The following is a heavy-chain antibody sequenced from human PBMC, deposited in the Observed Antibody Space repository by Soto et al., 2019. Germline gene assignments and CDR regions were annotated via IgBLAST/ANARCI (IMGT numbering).Heavy chain of an antibody. J-gene: IGHJ6*02. Sequence: SQTLSLTCVISGDSVSSNSAAWNWIRQSPSRGLEWLGRTYYRSKWYNDYAVSVKSRITINPDTSKNQFSLQLNSVTPEDTAVYYCEADRKIKGGMDVWGQGTTVSVSS. CDR2: TYYRSKWYN. CDR1: GDSVSSNSAA. V-gene: IGHV6-1*01. CDR3: EADRKIKGGMDV.